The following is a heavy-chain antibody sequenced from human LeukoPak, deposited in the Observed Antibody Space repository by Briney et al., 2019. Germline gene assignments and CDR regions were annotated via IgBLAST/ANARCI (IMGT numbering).Heavy chain of an antibody. J-gene: IGHJ5*02. V-gene: IGHV4-34*01. D-gene: IGHD3-16*01. CDR2: INHSGST. CDR3: ARGVTFRWFDP. CDR1: GGSFSGYY. Sequence: SSETLSLTCAVYGGSFSGYYWSWIRQPRGKGLEWIGEINHSGSTNYNPSLKSRVTISVDTSKNQFSLKLSSVTAADTAVYYCARGVTFRWFDPWGQGTLVTVSS.